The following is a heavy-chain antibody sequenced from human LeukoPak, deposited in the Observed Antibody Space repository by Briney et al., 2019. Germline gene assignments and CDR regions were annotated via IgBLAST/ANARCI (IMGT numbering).Heavy chain of an antibody. V-gene: IGHV3-7*01. Sequence: ETLSLTCIVSGGSVSGYYWSWIRQPPGKGLEWVALIHHDESEQYYVDSVKGRFSISRDNAKGSVYLQMNSLRVDDTAVYYCTRWVSQYYFDYWGQGALVTVSS. D-gene: IGHD2-21*01. CDR2: IHHDESEQ. CDR3: TRWVSQYYFDY. J-gene: IGHJ4*02. CDR1: GGSVSGYY.